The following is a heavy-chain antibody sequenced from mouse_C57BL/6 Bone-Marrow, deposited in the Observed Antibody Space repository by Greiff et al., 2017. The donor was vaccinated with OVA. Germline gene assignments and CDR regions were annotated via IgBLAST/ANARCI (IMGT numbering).Heavy chain of an antibody. CDR3: ARNYDGYYEGGCFDY. J-gene: IGHJ2*01. Sequence: QVQLQQSDAELVKPGASVKISCKVSGYTFTDHTIHWMKQRPEQGLEWIGYIYPRDGSTQYNEKFKGKATLTADKSSSTAYMQLNSLTSEDSAVYFCARNYDGYYEGGCFDYWGQGTTLTVSS. CDR2: IYPRDGST. CDR1: GYTFTDHT. D-gene: IGHD2-3*01. V-gene: IGHV1-78*01.